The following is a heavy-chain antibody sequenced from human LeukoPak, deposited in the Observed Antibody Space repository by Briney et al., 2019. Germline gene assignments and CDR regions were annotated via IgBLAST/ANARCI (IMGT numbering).Heavy chain of an antibody. Sequence: GGSLRLSCAASGFTFSSYGMHWVRQAPGKGLEWVAFIRYDGSNKYYADSVKGRFTISRDNSKNTLYLQMNSLRAEDTAVYYCARGAVVAASRPFDYWGQGTLVTVSS. D-gene: IGHD2-15*01. CDR3: ARGAVVAASRPFDY. CDR1: GFTFSSYG. CDR2: IRYDGSNK. V-gene: IGHV3-30*02. J-gene: IGHJ4*02.